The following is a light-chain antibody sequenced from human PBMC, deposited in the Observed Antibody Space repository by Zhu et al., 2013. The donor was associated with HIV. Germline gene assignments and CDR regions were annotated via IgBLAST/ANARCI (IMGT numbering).Light chain of an antibody. J-gene: IGLJ2*01. CDR3: SSYTSTSTVV. V-gene: IGLV2-14*01. CDR1: NSDIGTYNH. CDR2: EVS. Sequence: QSVLTQPASVSGSPGQSITISCTGSNSDIGTYNHISWYQQHPGKAPKLMIYEVSNRPSGVSNRFSGSKSGNTASLTISGLQAEDEADYYCSSYTSTSTVVFGGGTKLTVL.